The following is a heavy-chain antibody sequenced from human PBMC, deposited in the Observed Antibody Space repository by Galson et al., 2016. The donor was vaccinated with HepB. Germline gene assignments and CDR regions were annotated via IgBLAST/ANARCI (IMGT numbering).Heavy chain of an antibody. Sequence: SLRLSCAASGLIVSANYLTWVRQAPGKGLEGVSVIYSDGRPYSSDSVRGRFTISRDNAKNTVYLQMNSLRVEDTAMYYCARFLPLATAGGFNLWGQGTMVTVSS. CDR2: IYSDGRP. J-gene: IGHJ3*01. V-gene: IGHV3-53*01. D-gene: IGHD2/OR15-2a*01. CDR3: ARFLPLATAGGFNL. CDR1: GLIVSANY.